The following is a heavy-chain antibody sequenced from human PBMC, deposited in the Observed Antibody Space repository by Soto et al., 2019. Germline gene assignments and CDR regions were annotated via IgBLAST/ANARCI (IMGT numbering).Heavy chain of an antibody. CDR2: ISAYNGNT. CDR1: GYTFTSYG. Sequence: ASVTVSCKASGYTFTSYGISWVRQAPGQGLEWMGWISAYNGNTNYAQKLQGRVTMTTDTSTSTAYMELRSLRSDDTAVYYCARDGILRQCIAAARIYYYDMDVWGKGTTVTVSS. V-gene: IGHV1-18*01. J-gene: IGHJ6*03. CDR3: ARDGILRQCIAAARIYYYDMDV. D-gene: IGHD6-13*01.